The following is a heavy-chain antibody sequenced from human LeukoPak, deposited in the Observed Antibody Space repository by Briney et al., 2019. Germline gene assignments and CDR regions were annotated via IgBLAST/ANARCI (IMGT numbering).Heavy chain of an antibody. J-gene: IGHJ4*02. V-gene: IGHV4-59*01. CDR2: ISDSGST. CDR3: ARMISRAKPDY. Sequence: KPSETLSLTCTVSGGSITGYYWSWIRQPPGKGLEWIGYISDSGSTNYNPSLKSRVTMSLDTSKNQFSLKVTSVAAADTAVYFCARMISRAKPDYWGQGTLVTVSS. CDR1: GGSITGYY. D-gene: IGHD3-16*01.